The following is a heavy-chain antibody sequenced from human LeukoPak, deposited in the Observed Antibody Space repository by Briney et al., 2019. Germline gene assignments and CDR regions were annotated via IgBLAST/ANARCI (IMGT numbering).Heavy chain of an antibody. Sequence: ASVKVSCKASGGTFSSYAISWVRQAPGQGLEWMGWINPNSGGTNYAQKFQGRVTMTRDTSISTAYMELSRLRSDDTAVYYCAGYSSSSEAWGQGTLVTVSS. V-gene: IGHV1-2*02. CDR2: INPNSGGT. J-gene: IGHJ5*02. CDR3: AGYSSSSEA. D-gene: IGHD6-6*01. CDR1: GGTFSSYA.